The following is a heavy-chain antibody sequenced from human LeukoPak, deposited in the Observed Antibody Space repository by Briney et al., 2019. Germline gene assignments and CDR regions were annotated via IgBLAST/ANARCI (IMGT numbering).Heavy chain of an antibody. CDR3: ARDPNPTIRTLTVAPLYTPRGLY. V-gene: IGHV3-30*03. Sequence: GRSPRLSCAASGFTFSSYGMHWVRQAPGKGLEWVAVISYDGSNKYYADSVKGRFTISRDNSKNTLYLQMNSLRAEDTAVYYCARDPNPTIRTLTVAPLYTPRGLYWGQGTLVTVSS. D-gene: IGHD3-16*02. CDR2: ISYDGSNK. CDR1: GFTFSSYG. J-gene: IGHJ4*02.